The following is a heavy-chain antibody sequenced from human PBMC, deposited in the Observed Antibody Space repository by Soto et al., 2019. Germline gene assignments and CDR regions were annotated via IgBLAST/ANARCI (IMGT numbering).Heavy chain of an antibody. CDR2: ISYDGSNK. CDR1: GFTFSSYG. Sequence: PGGSLRLSCAASGFTFSSYGMHWVRQAPGKGLEWVAVISYDGSNKYYADSVKGRFTISRDNSKNTLYLQMNSLRAEDTAVYYWAKVRVSGYSRGLEYYFDYWDQGSL. D-gene: IGHD6-13*01. CDR3: AKVRVSGYSRGLEYYFDY. J-gene: IGHJ4*02. V-gene: IGHV3-30*18.